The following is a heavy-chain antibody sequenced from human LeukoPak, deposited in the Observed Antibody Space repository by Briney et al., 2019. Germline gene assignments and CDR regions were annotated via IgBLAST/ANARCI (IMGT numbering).Heavy chain of an antibody. V-gene: IGHV3-7*04. Sequence: GASLRLSCAASGFTFSSYWMSWVRQAPGKGLEWVANIKQDGSEKYYVDSVKGRFTISRDNAKNSLYLQMNSLRAEDTAVYYCARDEPGIAAAGTGNGMDVWGQGTTVTVSS. D-gene: IGHD6-13*01. J-gene: IGHJ6*02. CDR3: ARDEPGIAAAGTGNGMDV. CDR1: GFTFSSYW. CDR2: IKQDGSEK.